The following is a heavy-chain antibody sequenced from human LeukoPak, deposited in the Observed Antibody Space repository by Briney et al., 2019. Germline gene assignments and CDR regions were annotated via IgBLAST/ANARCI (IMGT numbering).Heavy chain of an antibody. Sequence: GGSLRLSCAASGFTFSSYGMHWVRQAPGKGPEWVAVISYDGSNKYYADSVKGRFTISRDNSKNTLYLQMNSLRAEDTAVYYCAKDQVVTPGGLYGMDVWGQGTTVTVSS. V-gene: IGHV3-30*18. J-gene: IGHJ6*02. CDR1: GFTFSSYG. CDR3: AKDQVVTPGGLYGMDV. CDR2: ISYDGSNK. D-gene: IGHD4-23*01.